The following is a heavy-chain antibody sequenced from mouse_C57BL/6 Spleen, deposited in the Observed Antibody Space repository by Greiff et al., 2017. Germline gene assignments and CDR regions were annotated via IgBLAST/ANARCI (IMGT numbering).Heavy chain of an antibody. D-gene: IGHD1-1*01. CDR3: ARNQDYYGSSFAY. V-gene: IGHV2-2*01. CDR2: IWSGGST. J-gene: IGHJ3*01. Sequence: VKLVESGPGLVQPSQSLSITCTVSGFSLTSYGVHWVRQSPGKGLEWLGVIWSGGSTDYNAAFISRLSISKDNSKSQVFFKMNSLQADDTAIYYCARNQDYYGSSFAYWGQGTLVTVSA. CDR1: GFSLTSYG.